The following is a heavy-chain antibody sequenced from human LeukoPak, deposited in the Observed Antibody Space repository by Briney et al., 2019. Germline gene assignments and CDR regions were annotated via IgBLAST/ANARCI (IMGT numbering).Heavy chain of an antibody. Sequence: GGSLRLSCADSGFSFSTYAMSWVRQAPGKGLEWVSAISGSASGVTTYYADSVKGRFTISRDNSKNTLYLQMNSLRAEDTAVYYCAKDCCSNGIGCLYYYMDVWGKGTTVTISS. CDR3: AKDCCSNGIGCLYYYMDV. D-gene: IGHD2-8*01. J-gene: IGHJ6*03. CDR2: ISGSASGVTT. V-gene: IGHV3-23*01. CDR1: GFSFSTYA.